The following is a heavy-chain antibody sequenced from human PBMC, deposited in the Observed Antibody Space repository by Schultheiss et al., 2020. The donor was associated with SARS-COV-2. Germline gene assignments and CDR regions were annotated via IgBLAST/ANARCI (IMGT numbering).Heavy chain of an antibody. CDR2: ISSSSSYI. CDR3: ARDLTSTYYGFWSGYYGVYFDY. J-gene: IGHJ4*02. D-gene: IGHD3-3*01. V-gene: IGHV3-21*01. CDR1: GFTFSSYG. Sequence: RGSLRLSCAASGFTFSSYGMHWVRQAPGKGLEWVSSISSSSSYIYYADSVKGRFTISRDNAKNSLYLQMNSLRAEDTAVYYCARDLTSTYYGFWSGYYGVYFDYWGQGTLVTVSS.